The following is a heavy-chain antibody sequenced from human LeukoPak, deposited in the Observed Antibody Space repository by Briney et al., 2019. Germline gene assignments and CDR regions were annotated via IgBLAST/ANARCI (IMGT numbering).Heavy chain of an antibody. J-gene: IGHJ3*02. CDR3: TRGPVSFFHGSSGDRKRVFDM. Sequence: PGGSLRLSCAPSGFTLSSYEMNWVRQAPGKGRGWVSYISRSGRTIYYADSVKGRFTISRDNAKNSLFLQMNSLRAEDTAAYSCTRGPVSFFHGSSGDRKRVFDMWGEGTMVTVSS. CDR2: ISRSGRTI. CDR1: GFTLSSYE. D-gene: IGHD3-22*01. V-gene: IGHV3-48*03.